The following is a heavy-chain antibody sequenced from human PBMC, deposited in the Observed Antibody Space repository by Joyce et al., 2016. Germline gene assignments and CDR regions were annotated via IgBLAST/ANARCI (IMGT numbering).Heavy chain of an antibody. CDR2: IHHGGNT. V-gene: IGHV4-38-2*02. CDR1: DYSTTYNNY. CDR3: ARWGSSTFDY. D-gene: IGHD2-2*01. J-gene: IGHJ4*02. Sequence: QVRLQESGPGLVKPSEMLALTCTVSDYSTTYNNYWSWIRQFPGKGLEWIGSIHHGGNTYYNPSLKSRVTMSLDTSKNQLSLQLESVTAADTAVYYCARWGSSTFDYWGQGTPVIVSS.